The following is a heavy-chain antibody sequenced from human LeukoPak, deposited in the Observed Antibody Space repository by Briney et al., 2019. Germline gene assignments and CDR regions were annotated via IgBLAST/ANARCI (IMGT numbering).Heavy chain of an antibody. Sequence: ASVKVSCKASGYTFTGYYMHWVRQAPGQGLEWMGWINPNSGGTNYTQKFQGRATMTRDTSISTAYMELSRLRSDDTAVYYCAIYGSGSYYPYHDYWGQGTLVTVSS. V-gene: IGHV1-2*02. CDR1: GYTFTGYY. CDR3: AIYGSGSYYPYHDY. D-gene: IGHD3-10*01. CDR2: INPNSGGT. J-gene: IGHJ4*02.